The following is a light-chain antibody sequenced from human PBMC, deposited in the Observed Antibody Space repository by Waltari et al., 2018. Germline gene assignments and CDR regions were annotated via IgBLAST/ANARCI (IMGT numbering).Light chain of an antibody. Sequence: SYVLTQPPSVSVAPGQTATITCGGDNIETKHVHWYQQKPGQAPLFVVYDDYVRPFGFPDRCSGTTSGNTATLTISRVEAGGEADYYCQVWDDSSNHWVFGGGTKLTVL. CDR2: DDY. V-gene: IGLV3-21*02. CDR1: NIETKH. CDR3: QVWDDSSNHWV. J-gene: IGLJ3*02.